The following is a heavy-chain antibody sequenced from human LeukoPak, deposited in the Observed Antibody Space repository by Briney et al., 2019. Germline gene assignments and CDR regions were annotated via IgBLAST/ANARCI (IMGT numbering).Heavy chain of an antibody. J-gene: IGHJ4*02. CDR3: AGNYYDSSGYYYPVDY. D-gene: IGHD3-22*01. Sequence: SETLSLTCAVYGGSFSGYYWSWIRQPPGKGLEWIGEINHSGSTNYNPSLKSRVTISVDTSKNQFSLKLSSVTAADTAVYYCAGNYYDSSGYYYPVDYWGQGTLVTVSS. CDR1: GGSFSGYY. CDR2: INHSGST. V-gene: IGHV4-34*01.